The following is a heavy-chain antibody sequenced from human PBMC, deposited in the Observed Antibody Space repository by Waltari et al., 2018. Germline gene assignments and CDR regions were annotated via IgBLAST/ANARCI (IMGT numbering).Heavy chain of an antibody. CDR3: ARALTTPNDY. CDR2: TTNINTYI. Sequence: VQLVETGGGLVKHGRSMRLSCAASGCINRSFGMSGVRQAPGKGLEWVSSTTNINTYIYYADSVKGRFTVSIDNAKNSLYLQMNSLIADDAAVYFCARALTTPNDYWGQGTLVTVSS. CDR1: GCINRSFG. J-gene: IGHJ4*02. V-gene: IGHV3-21*03. D-gene: IGHD4-17*01.